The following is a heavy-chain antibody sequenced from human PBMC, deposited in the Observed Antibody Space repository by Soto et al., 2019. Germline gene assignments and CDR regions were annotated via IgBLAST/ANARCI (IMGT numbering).Heavy chain of an antibody. J-gene: IGHJ4*02. CDR1: GFSFSTYA. D-gene: IGHD3-16*01. V-gene: IGHV3-23*01. CDR3: AKSVGAYPRTFDY. CDR2: ISGSGGST. Sequence: EAQLLESGGGLVQPGGSLRLSCAASGFSFSTYAMSWVRQAPGKGLEWVSGISGSGGSTYYAESVKGRLTISRDNSKNTLYLQMDRLRAEGTAVYYCAKSVGAYPRTFDYWGQGTLVTVSS.